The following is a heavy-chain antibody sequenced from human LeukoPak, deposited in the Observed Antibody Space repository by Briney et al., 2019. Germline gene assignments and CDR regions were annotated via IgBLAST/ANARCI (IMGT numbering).Heavy chain of an antibody. CDR3: ARVRVAATYYFDY. CDR1: GGSFSGYY. Sequence: PSETLSLTCAVYGGSFSGYYWSWIRQPPGKGLEGIGYIYYSGSTNYNPSLKSRVTISVDTSKNQFSLKLSSVTAADTAVYYCARVRVAATYYFDYWGQGTLVTVSS. J-gene: IGHJ4*02. V-gene: IGHV4-59*01. CDR2: IYYSGST. D-gene: IGHD2-15*01.